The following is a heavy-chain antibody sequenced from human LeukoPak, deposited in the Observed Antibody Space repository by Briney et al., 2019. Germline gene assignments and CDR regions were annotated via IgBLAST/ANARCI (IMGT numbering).Heavy chain of an antibody. CDR2: IYYSGST. V-gene: IGHV4-59*01. CDR3: ATLTTRGGMDV. D-gene: IGHD4-11*01. Sequence: PSETLSLTCTVSGGSISSYYWSWIRQPPGKGLEWIGYIYYSGSTNYNPSLKSRVTISVDTSKNQFSLKLSSVTAADTAVYYCATLTTRGGMDVWGQGTTVTVSS. J-gene: IGHJ6*02. CDR1: GGSISSYY.